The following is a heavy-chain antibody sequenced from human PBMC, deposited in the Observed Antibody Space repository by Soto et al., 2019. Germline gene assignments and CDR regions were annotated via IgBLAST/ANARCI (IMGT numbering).Heavy chain of an antibody. Sequence: ASVKVSCKASGYTFASYGISWVRQAPGQGLEWMGGIIPIFDTADYAQKFQGRVTITADESTNTAYMELSSLRSEDTAVYYCAGHSSGVPGYYYGMDVWGQGTTVTVPS. CDR2: IIPIFDTA. CDR1: GYTFASYG. J-gene: IGHJ6*02. D-gene: IGHD3-22*01. CDR3: AGHSSGVPGYYYGMDV. V-gene: IGHV1-69*13.